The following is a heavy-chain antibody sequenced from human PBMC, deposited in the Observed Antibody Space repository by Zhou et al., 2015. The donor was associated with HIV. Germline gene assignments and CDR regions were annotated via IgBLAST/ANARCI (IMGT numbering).Heavy chain of an antibody. CDR3: AREGWGSWYFDL. CDR1: EYTFTNHD. CDR2: MNPNSGST. Sequence: QVQLVQSGAEVKKPGASVKVSCKASEYTFTNHDINWVRQAAGQGLEWLGWMNPNSGSTAYAQKFQDRVTMTRNTSASTAYMELSSLRSDDTAAYYCAREGWGSWYFDLWGRGTLVSVSS. V-gene: IGHV1-8*01. J-gene: IGHJ2*01. D-gene: IGHD7-27*01.